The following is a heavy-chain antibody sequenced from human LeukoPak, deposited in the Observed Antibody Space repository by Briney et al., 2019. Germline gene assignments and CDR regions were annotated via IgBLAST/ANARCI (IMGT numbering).Heavy chain of an antibody. J-gene: IGHJ4*02. CDR3: AKDIDKFYFDD. V-gene: IGHV3-9*01. CDR2: ISWNSGSI. D-gene: IGHD3-9*01. CDR1: GFTFDDYA. Sequence: PGRSLRLSFAASGFTFDDYAIHWVRQAPGKGLEWVSGISWNSGSIGYADSVKGRFTISRDNAKNSLYLQMNSLRAEDTALYYCAKDIDKFYFDDWGQGTLVTVSS.